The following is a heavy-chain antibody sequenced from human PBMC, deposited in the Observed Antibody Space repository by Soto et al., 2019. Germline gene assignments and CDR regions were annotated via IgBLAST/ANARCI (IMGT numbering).Heavy chain of an antibody. Sequence: SETLSLTCTVSGGSISSYYWSWIRQPPGKGLEWIGYIYYSGSTNYNPSLKSRVTISVDTSKNQFSLKLSSVTAADTAVYYCARGPPSLGFDYWGQGTLVTVSS. CDR1: GGSISSYY. CDR2: IYYSGST. J-gene: IGHJ4*02. D-gene: IGHD7-27*01. V-gene: IGHV4-59*01. CDR3: ARGPPSLGFDY.